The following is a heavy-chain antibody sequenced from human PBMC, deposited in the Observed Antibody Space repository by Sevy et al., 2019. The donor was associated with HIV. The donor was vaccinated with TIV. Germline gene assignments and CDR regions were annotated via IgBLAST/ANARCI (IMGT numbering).Heavy chain of an antibody. Sequence: GGSLRLSCAASGFSFNTYTFYWVRQAPVEGLEWISSVRSSGVYEYYADSVRGRFTISRDNAKNSLSLQMNGLRVEDTGVYYCARVPDSGGRGRADYWGQGTRVTVSS. D-gene: IGHD1-26*01. CDR2: VRSSGVYE. J-gene: IGHJ4*02. CDR3: ARVPDSGGRGRADY. CDR1: GFSFNTYT. V-gene: IGHV3-21*01.